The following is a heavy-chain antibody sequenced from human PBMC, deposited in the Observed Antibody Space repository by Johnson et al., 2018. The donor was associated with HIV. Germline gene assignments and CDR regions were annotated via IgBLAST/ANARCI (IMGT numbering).Heavy chain of an antibody. D-gene: IGHD6-25*01. CDR3: ATIAAHGAAFDI. V-gene: IGHV3-30*04. CDR2: ISYDGSNK. Sequence: QMLLVESGGGVVQPGRSLRLSCAASGFTFSSYAMHWVRQAPGKGLEWVAVISYDGSNKYYADSVKGRLTISRDNSKNTLYLQMNSLRPEDTAAYYCATIAAHGAAFDIWGQGTMVTVSS. J-gene: IGHJ3*02. CDR1: GFTFSSYA.